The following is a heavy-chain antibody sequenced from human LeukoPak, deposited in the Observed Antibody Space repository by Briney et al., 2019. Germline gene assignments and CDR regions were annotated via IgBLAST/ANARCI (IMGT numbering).Heavy chain of an antibody. CDR2: IYYSGST. CDR3: AQYSPARN. D-gene: IGHD1-26*01. V-gene: IGHV4-59*01. CDR1: GGSISSYY. Sequence: RSSEILSLTCTVSGGSISSYYWSWIRQPPGKGLEWIGYIYYSGSTNYNPSLKSRVTISVDTSKNQFSLKLSSVTAADTAVYYCAQYSPARNWGQGTLVTVSS. J-gene: IGHJ4*02.